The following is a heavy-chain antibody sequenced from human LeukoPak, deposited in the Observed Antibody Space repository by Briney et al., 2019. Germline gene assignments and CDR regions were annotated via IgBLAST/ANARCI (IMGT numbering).Heavy chain of an antibody. V-gene: IGHV5-51*01. D-gene: IGHD3-9*01. CDR2: IYPGDSDT. Sequence: GESLKISCKGSGYSFTSYWIGWVRQMPGKGLEWMGIIYPGDSDTRYSPSFQGQVTISADKSISTAYLQWSSLKASDTAMYYCARQYHDILTAYSTFDYWGQGTLVTVSS. CDR1: GYSFTSYW. CDR3: ARQYHDILTAYSTFDY. J-gene: IGHJ4*02.